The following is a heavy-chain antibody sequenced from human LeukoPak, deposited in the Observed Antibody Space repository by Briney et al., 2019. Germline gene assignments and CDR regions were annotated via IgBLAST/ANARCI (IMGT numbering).Heavy chain of an antibody. CDR2: IYYSGST. Sequence: SETLSLTCTVSGASITSYYWSWIRQPPGKTLEWIGYIYYSGSTNYNPSLKSRVTISVDTSKNQFSLKLRSVTAADTAVYYCASEVVTSIEYFQHWGQGTLVTVSS. J-gene: IGHJ1*01. D-gene: IGHD2-21*02. CDR1: GASITSYY. V-gene: IGHV4-59*01. CDR3: ASEVVTSIEYFQH.